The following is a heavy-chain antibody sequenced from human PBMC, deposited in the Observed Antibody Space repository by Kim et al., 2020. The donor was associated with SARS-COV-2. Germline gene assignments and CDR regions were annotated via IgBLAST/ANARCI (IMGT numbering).Heavy chain of an antibody. CDR1: GFIFSDYS. CDR3: VRYGPDYGGVH. D-gene: IGHD3-10*01. V-gene: IGHV3-64D*06. J-gene: IGHJ4*02. CDR2: TTRSGNAS. Sequence: GGSLRLSCSASGFIFSDYSIHWVRRTPGEGLEYISATTRSGNASFYPASVEGRFTVSRDNSKNTLYLQMTGLRPEDTSVYYCVRYGPDYGGVHWGQGTVVVVSS.